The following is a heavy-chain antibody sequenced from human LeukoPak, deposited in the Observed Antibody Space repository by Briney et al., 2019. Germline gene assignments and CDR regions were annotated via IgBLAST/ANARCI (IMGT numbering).Heavy chain of an antibody. D-gene: IGHD1-26*01. J-gene: IGHJ4*02. Sequence: PSETLSLTCTVSGGSISSSSYYWGWIRQPPGKGLEWIGSIYYSGSTYYNPSLKSRVTISVDTSKNQFSLKLSSVTAADTAVYYCARRLCGGIYYFDYWGQGTLVTVSS. CDR3: ARRLCGGIYYFDY. CDR1: GGSISSSSYY. V-gene: IGHV4-39*07. CDR2: IYYSGST.